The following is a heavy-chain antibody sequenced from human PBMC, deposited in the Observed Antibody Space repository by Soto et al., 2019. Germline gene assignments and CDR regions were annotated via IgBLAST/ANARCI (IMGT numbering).Heavy chain of an antibody. Sequence: QVQLVQSGAEVKKPWASVKVSCKASGYNFTRYGITRVRQAPGQGLEWMGWISAYNGNTNQAQKLQGSVTMTTDTSTITSYMALRGLRSDCTAVYYCVRDRRAYGIDVWGQATTVTLSS. J-gene: IGHJ6*02. V-gene: IGHV1-18*01. CDR1: GYNFTRYG. CDR2: ISAYNGNT. CDR3: VRDRRAYGIDV.